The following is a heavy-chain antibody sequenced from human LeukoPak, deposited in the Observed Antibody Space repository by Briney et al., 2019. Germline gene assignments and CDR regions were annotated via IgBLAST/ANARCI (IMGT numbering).Heavy chain of an antibody. V-gene: IGHV3-73*01. CDR3: TTGRPDAFDI. CDR1: GFTFSGSA. Sequence: TGGSLRLSCAASGFTFSGSAMHWVRQASGKGLEWVGRIRSKANSYATAYAASVKGRLTISRDDSKNTAYLQMNSLKTEDTAVYYCTTGRPDAFDIWGQGTMVTVSS. D-gene: IGHD3-10*01. J-gene: IGHJ3*02. CDR2: IRSKANSYAT.